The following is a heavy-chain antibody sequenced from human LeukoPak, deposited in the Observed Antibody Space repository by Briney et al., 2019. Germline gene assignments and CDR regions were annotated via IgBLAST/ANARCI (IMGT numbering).Heavy chain of an antibody. Sequence: GGSLRLSCAASGFTFSTYGMHWVRQAPGKGLEWVAVTSYDGSNKDYADSVKGRFTISRDNAKNSLYLQMNSLRAEDTAVYYCARDPGYGGNSGGMDVWGQGTTVTVSS. V-gene: IGHV3-30-3*01. J-gene: IGHJ6*02. CDR2: TSYDGSNK. D-gene: IGHD4-23*01. CDR3: ARDPGYGGNSGGMDV. CDR1: GFTFSTYG.